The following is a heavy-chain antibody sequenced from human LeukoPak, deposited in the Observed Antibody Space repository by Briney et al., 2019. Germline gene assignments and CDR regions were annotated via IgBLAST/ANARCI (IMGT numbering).Heavy chain of an antibody. V-gene: IGHV3-23*01. CDR2: IRYNGAST. Sequence: GSLRLSCAASGLSFSSHAMSWVRQAPGKGLEWVAGIRYNGASTFYADSVNGRFTISRDNTKSTLYLQVNSLRPEDTATYYCARRGDVWSDSYAFAMEVWGQGTTVTVSS. CDR1: GLSFSSHA. CDR3: ARRGDVWSDSYAFAMEV. J-gene: IGHJ6*02. D-gene: IGHD3-3*01.